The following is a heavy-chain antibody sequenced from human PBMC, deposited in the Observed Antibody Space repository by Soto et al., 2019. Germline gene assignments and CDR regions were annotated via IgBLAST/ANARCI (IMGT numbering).Heavy chain of an antibody. D-gene: IGHD2-21*02. CDR1: GGSISSYY. CDR3: ARDLYCGGDCYDNWFDP. V-gene: IGHV4-59*01. Sequence: QVRLQESGPGLVKPSETLSLTCTVSGGSISSYYWSWIRPPPGKGLEWIGYIYYSGSTNYNPSLKSRVTISVDTSKNQFSLKLSSVTAADTAVYYCARDLYCGGDCYDNWFDPWGQGTLVTVSS. CDR2: IYYSGST. J-gene: IGHJ5*02.